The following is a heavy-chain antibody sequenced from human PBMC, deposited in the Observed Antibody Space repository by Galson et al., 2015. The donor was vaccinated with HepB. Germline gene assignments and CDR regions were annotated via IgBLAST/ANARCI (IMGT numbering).Heavy chain of an antibody. V-gene: IGHV1-24*01. CDR3: ATTAEVGATPFDY. Sequence: SVKVSCKVSGYTLTELSMHWVRQAPGKGLEWMGGFDPEDGETIYAQKFQGRVTMTEDTSTDTAYMELSSLRSEDTAVYYCATTAEVGATPFDYWGQGTLVTVSS. J-gene: IGHJ4*02. D-gene: IGHD1-26*01. CDR2: FDPEDGET. CDR1: GYTLTELS.